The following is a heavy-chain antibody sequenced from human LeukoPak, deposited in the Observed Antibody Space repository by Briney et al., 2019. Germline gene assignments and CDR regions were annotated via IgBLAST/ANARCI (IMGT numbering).Heavy chain of an antibody. V-gene: IGHV1-18*01. Sequence: ASVKVSCKASGYTFTSYGISWVRQAPGQGLEWMGWISAYNGNTNNAQKLQGRVTMTTDTSTSTAYMERRSRRSDDTAVYYCARLHRFNWFDPWGQGTLVTVSS. CDR2: ISAYNGNT. CDR3: ARLHRFNWFDP. D-gene: IGHD2-15*01. J-gene: IGHJ5*02. CDR1: GYTFTSYG.